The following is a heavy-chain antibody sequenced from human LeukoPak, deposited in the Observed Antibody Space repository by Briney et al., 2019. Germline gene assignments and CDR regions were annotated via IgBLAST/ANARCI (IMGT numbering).Heavy chain of an antibody. J-gene: IGHJ4*02. V-gene: IGHV3-7*01. Sequence: GGSLRLSCAASGFTFSDYWINWVRRAPGKGLEWVANINQDGGQKDYVDSVRGRFTISRDNAKSSVYLQMNGLRAEDTATYYCARDFTYWGQGALVTVSS. CDR2: INQDGGQK. CDR1: GFTFSDYW. CDR3: ARDFTY.